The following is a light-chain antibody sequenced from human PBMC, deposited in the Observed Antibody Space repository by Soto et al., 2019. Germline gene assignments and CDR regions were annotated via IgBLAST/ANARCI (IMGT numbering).Light chain of an antibody. CDR3: QQAYKTPLT. V-gene: IGKV1-39*01. J-gene: IGKJ4*01. CDR1: QSISSY. Sequence: DIQMTQSPSSLSASVGDRVTITCRSSQSISSYLNWYQQKPGKAPKLLIYATSSLHSGVPSRFSGSGSGTDFTLTISSLQPEDFATYYCQQAYKTPLTFGGGSEVEIK. CDR2: ATS.